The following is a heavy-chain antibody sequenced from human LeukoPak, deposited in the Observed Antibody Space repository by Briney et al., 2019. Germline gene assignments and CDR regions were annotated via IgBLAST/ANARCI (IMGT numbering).Heavy chain of an antibody. J-gene: IGHJ4*02. CDR2: IYYSGST. CDR3: ARDSGYYDSSGYYYFDY. V-gene: IGHV4-34*01. CDR1: GGSFSGYY. Sequence: SETLSLTCAVYGGSFSGYYWSWIRQPPGKGLEWIGSIYYSGSTYYNPSLKSRVTISVDTSKNQFSLKLSSVTAADTAVHYCARDSGYYDSSGYYYFDYWGQGTLVTVSS. D-gene: IGHD3-22*01.